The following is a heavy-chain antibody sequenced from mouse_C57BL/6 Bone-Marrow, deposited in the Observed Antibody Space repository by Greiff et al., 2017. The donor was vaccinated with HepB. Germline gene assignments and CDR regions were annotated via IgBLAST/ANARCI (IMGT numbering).Heavy chain of an antibody. CDR2: IYPGDGDT. V-gene: IGHV1-80*01. CDR1: GYAFSSYW. Sequence: QVQLQQSGAELVKPGASVKISCKASGYAFSSYWMNWVKQRPGKGLEWIGQIYPGDGDTNYNGKFKGKATLTADKSSSTAYMQLSSLTSEDSAVYFCARDPVVATNFDYWGQGTTLTVSS. CDR3: ARDPVVATNFDY. J-gene: IGHJ2*01. D-gene: IGHD1-1*01.